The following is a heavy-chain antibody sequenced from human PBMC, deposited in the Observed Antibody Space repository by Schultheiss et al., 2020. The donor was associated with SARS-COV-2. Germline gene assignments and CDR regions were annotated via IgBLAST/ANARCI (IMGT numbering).Heavy chain of an antibody. Sequence: GGSLRLSCAASGFTFSSYGMHWVRQAPGKGLEWVAVISYDGSNKDYADSVKGRLTISRDNSKNTLYLQMNSLRAEDTAVYYCAKDESLWFGELLGWGQGTLVTVSS. CDR1: GFTFSSYG. CDR3: AKDESLWFGELLG. CDR2: ISYDGSNK. D-gene: IGHD3-10*01. J-gene: IGHJ4*02. V-gene: IGHV3-30*18.